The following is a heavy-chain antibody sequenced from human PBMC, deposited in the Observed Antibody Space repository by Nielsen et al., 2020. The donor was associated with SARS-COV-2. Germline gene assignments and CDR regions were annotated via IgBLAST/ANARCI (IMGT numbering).Heavy chain of an antibody. CDR3: ARATDYYYGMDV. J-gene: IGHJ6*02. CDR2: IIPIFGTA. V-gene: IGHV1-69*06. Sequence: SVKVSCKASGGTFSSYAISWVRQVPGQGLEWMGGIIPIFGTANYAQKFQGRVTITADKSTSTAYMELSSLRSEDTAVYYCARATDYYYGMDVWGQGTTVTVSS. CDR1: GGTFSSYA.